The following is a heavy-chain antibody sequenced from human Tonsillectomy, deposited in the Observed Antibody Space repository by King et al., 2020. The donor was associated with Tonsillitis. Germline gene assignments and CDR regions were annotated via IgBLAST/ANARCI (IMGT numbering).Heavy chain of an antibody. CDR1: VFTFSNYA. Sequence: VQLVESGGGSVQPGGSLRLSCAASVFTFSNYAMNWVRQAPGKGLEWVSGVSGSGGSTYYADSVKGRFTVSRDNSKNTLFLQRNSPRAEDTAVYYCAKDLMTTVTSLNSAAIDHWGQGTLVTVSS. D-gene: IGHD4-11*01. CDR2: VSGSGGST. CDR3: AKDLMTTVTSLNSAAIDH. J-gene: IGHJ4*02. V-gene: IGHV3-23*04.